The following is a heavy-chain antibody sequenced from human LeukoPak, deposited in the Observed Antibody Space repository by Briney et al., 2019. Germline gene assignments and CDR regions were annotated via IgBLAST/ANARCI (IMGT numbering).Heavy chain of an antibody. CDR2: IYYSGST. J-gene: IGHJ4*02. CDR1: GSSISSGDYY. D-gene: IGHD3-3*01. V-gene: IGHV4-30-4*08. CDR3: ARSLVDFWSGYPYTFDY. Sequence: PSETLSLTCTVSGSSISSGDYYWSWIRQPPGKGLEWIGYIYYSGSTYYNPSLKSRVTISVDTSKNQFSLKLSSVTAADTAVYYCARSLVDFWSGYPYTFDYWGQGTLVTVSS.